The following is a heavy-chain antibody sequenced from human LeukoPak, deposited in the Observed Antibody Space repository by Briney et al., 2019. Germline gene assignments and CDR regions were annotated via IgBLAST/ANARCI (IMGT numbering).Heavy chain of an antibody. CDR1: GGSFSGYY. CDR3: ARGRLLDSGSWWAYYYYYGMDV. D-gene: IGHD6-13*01. Sequence: SETLSLTCAVYGGSFSGYYWSWIRQPPGKGLEWIGEINHSGSTNYNPSLKSRVTISVDTSKNQFSLKLSSVTAADTAVYYCARGRLLDSGSWWAYYYYYGMDVWGQGTTVTVSS. J-gene: IGHJ6*02. CDR2: INHSGST. V-gene: IGHV4-34*01.